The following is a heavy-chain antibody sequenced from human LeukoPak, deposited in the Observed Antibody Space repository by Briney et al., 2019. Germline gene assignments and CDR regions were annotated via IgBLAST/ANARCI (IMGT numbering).Heavy chain of an antibody. CDR3: ARAPVRRYDILTGYFRAFDI. J-gene: IGHJ3*02. CDR2: INPSGGST. D-gene: IGHD3-9*01. CDR1: GYTFTSYY. Sequence: ASVKVSCKASGYTFTSYYMHWVPQAPGQGLEWMGIINPSGGSTSYAQKSQGRVTMTRDTSTSSVYMELSSLRSEDTAVNYCARAPVRRYDILTGYFRAFDIWGQGTMVTVSS. V-gene: IGHV1-46*03.